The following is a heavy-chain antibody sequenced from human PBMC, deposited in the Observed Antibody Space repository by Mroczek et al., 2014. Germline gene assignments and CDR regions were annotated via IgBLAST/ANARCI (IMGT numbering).Heavy chain of an antibody. CDR3: ASPVDCSSTSCYDVFDY. CDR2: IIPILGIA. J-gene: IGHJ4*02. V-gene: IGHV1-69*02. Sequence: VQLVQSGAEVKKPGSSVKVSCKASGGTFSSYTISWVRQAPGQGLEWMGRIIPILGIANYAQKFQGRVTITADKSTSTAYMELSSLRSEDTAVYYCASPVDCSSTSCYDVFDYWGQGTLVTVSS. D-gene: IGHD2-2*01. CDR1: GGTFSSYT.